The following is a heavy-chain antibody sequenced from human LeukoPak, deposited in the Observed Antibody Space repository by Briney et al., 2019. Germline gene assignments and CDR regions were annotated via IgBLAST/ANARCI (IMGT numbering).Heavy chain of an antibody. V-gene: IGHV3-53*01. CDR2: IYSDGRT. D-gene: IGHD3-10*01. CDR3: ARDSGRFDVFDI. J-gene: IGHJ3*02. Sequence: PGGSLTLSCGASGFTVNSNYMSWVRQAPGKGLEWVSVIYSDGRTYYADSVKGRFTISRDNSKNTLYLQMNSLRAEDTAVYYCARDSGRFDVFDIWGQGTMVTVSS. CDR1: GFTVNSNY.